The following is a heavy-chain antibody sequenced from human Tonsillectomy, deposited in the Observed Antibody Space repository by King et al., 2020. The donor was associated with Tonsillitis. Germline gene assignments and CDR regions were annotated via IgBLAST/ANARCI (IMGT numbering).Heavy chain of an antibody. Sequence: VQLQQWGAGLLKPSETLSLTCAVYGGSFSGYYWSWIRQPPGKGLEWIGEINHSGSTNYNPSLKSRVTVSVDTSKNQFFLKLSSVTAADTAVYYCARGRRKFDIWGQGTMVTVSS. CDR2: INHSGST. D-gene: IGHD1-14*01. CDR1: GGSFSGYY. J-gene: IGHJ3*02. V-gene: IGHV4-34*01. CDR3: ARGRRKFDI.